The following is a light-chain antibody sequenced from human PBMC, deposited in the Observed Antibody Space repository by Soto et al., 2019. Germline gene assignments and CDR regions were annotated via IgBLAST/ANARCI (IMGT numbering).Light chain of an antibody. J-gene: IGKJ4*01. CDR1: QSVSSN. Sequence: EIVMTQSRSTLSVSPGERATLSCRASQSVSSNFAWYQQKPGQAPRLLIYGASTRATGIPARFSGSGSGTEFTLTISSLQSEDFAVYYCQQYNNWPLTFGGGTKVEIK. CDR3: QQYNNWPLT. V-gene: IGKV3-15*01. CDR2: GAS.